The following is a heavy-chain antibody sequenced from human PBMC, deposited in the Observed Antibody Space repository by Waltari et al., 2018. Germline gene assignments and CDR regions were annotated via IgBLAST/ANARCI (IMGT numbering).Heavy chain of an antibody. CDR2: FSGSGSTT. V-gene: IGHV3-23*01. CDR3: AKGRSTWFFDY. CDR1: GFTFSGYG. Sequence: EVQVLESGGGLVQPGGSLRLSCTGFGFTFSGYGMTWVRQAPGKGLEWVSVFSGSGSTTNYADSVKGRFTISRDNSKNTLYLQMNSLRVEDTAVYYCAKGRSTWFFDYWGQGTLVTVSS. D-gene: IGHD6-13*01. J-gene: IGHJ4*02.